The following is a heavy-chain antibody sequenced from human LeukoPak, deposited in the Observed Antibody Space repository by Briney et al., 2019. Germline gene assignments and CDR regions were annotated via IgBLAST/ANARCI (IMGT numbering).Heavy chain of an antibody. CDR3: ARVPPTKVPHYCSSTSCYGNDAFDI. V-gene: IGHV3-21*01. CDR2: ISSSSSYI. CDR1: GFTFSSYS. J-gene: IGHJ3*02. D-gene: IGHD2-2*01. Sequence: GGSLRLSCAASGFTFSSYSMNWVRQAPGKGLEWVSSISSSSSYIYYADSVKGRFTISRDNAKNSLYLQMNSLRAEDTAVYYCARVPPTKVPHYCSSTSCYGNDAFDIWGQGTMVTVSS.